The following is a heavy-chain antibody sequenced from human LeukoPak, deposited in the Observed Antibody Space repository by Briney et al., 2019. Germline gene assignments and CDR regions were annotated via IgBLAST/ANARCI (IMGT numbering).Heavy chain of an antibody. Sequence: SETLSLTCTVSGGSISSYYWSWIRQPPGKGLEWIGYIYYSGSTNYNPSLKSRVTISVDTSKNQFSLKLSSVTAADTAVYYCARGHYYGSGPLDYWGHGTLVTVSS. CDR2: IYYSGST. J-gene: IGHJ4*01. CDR3: ARGHYYGSGPLDY. V-gene: IGHV4-59*12. D-gene: IGHD3-10*01. CDR1: GGSISSYY.